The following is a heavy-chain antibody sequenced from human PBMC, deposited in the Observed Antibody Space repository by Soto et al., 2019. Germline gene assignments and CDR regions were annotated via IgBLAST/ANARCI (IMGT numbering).Heavy chain of an antibody. D-gene: IGHD3-16*01. CDR2: FDPEDGET. J-gene: IGHJ4*02. V-gene: IGHV1-24*01. CDR3: ATSHGAQGDFDY. CDR1: GYTLTELS. Sequence: QVQLVQSGAEVKKPGVSVKVSCKVSGYTLTELSMHWVRQAPGKGLEGMGGFDPEDGETIYAQKFQGRVTMTEDTSTDTAYMELSSLRSEDTAVYYCATSHGAQGDFDYWGQGTLVTVSS.